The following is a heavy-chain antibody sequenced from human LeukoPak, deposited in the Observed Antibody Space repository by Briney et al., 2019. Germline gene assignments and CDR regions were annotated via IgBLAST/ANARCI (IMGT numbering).Heavy chain of an antibody. D-gene: IGHD6-13*01. CDR1: GFSFSSYA. J-gene: IGHJ4*02. CDR2: ISSSGGST. V-gene: IGHV3-23*01. CDR3: AKATFASSWNLYFDY. Sequence: GGSLRLSCAAPGFSFSSYAMSWVRQAPGKGLEWVSTISSSGGSTYYADSVKGQFTISRDNSKSTVYLQMNSLRAEDTAVYYCAKATFASSWNLYFDYWGQGTLVTVSS.